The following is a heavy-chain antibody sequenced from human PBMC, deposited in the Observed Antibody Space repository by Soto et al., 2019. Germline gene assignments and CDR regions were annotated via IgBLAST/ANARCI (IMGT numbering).Heavy chain of an antibody. CDR1: GGSIRDSSYY. V-gene: IGHV4-39*01. CDR2: IYYSGST. J-gene: IGHJ1*01. Sequence: QLQLQESGPGLAKPSETLSLTCTVSGGSIRDSSYYWGWIRQPPGKGLEWIGNIYYSGSTYYHSSLKSRVTISVDKSKNQLSLKLTSVTAADTAVFYCASGIAAAGWFQFLGQGTLVTVSS. D-gene: IGHD6-13*01. CDR3: ASGIAAAGWFQF.